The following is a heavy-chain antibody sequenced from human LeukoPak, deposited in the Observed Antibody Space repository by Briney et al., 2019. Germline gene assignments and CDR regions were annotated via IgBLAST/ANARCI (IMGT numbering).Heavy chain of an antibody. CDR2: ISGSGGRI. D-gene: IGHD3-10*01. V-gene: IGHV3-23*01. CDR3: AKDRYWSGSFPFDS. J-gene: IGHJ4*02. Sequence: GGSLRLSCAASGFTFRRYAMSWVRQAPGKGLEWVSGISGSGGRINYADSVKGRFTISRDNSKDTLYLQMNSLRAEDTAVYYCAKDRYWSGSFPFDSWGQGTLVTVSS. CDR1: GFTFRRYA.